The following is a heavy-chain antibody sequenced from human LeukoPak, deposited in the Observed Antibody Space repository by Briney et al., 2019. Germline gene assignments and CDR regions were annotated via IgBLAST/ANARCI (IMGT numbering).Heavy chain of an antibody. V-gene: IGHV3-48*01. J-gene: IGHJ4*02. CDR2: ISSSSGTI. Sequence: GGSLRLSCAASGFTFSSYSMNWVRQAPGKGLEWVSYISSSSGTIYYADSVKGRFTISRDNAKNSLYLQMNSLRAEDTAVYYCARDRPYGSGSYFDYWGQGTLVTVSS. CDR1: GFTFSSYS. CDR3: ARDRPYGSGSYFDY. D-gene: IGHD3-10*01.